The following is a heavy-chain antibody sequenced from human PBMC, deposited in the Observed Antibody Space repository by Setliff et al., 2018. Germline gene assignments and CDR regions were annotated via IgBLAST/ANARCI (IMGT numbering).Heavy chain of an antibody. D-gene: IGHD2-15*01. CDR2: ISSSSDTI. CDR3: AKGGCVSGGNCYSDY. CDR1: KFIFSTYS. Sequence: PGGSLRLSCVVSKFIFSTYSMNWVRQAPGKGLEWVSYISSSSDTIYYADSVRGRFTISRGNAKNSLSLQMNSLRGDDTAVYYCAKGGCVSGGNCYSDYWGQGTLVTVSS. J-gene: IGHJ4*02. V-gene: IGHV3-48*03.